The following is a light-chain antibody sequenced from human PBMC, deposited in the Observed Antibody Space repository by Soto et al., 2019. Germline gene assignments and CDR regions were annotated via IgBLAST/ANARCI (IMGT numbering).Light chain of an antibody. CDR1: QSISTW. CDR3: QQLNSYPIT. V-gene: IGKV1-5*01. J-gene: IGKJ5*01. Sequence: IHMTQSPSTLSASLLDTFTITFRASQSISTWLAWYQQKPGKAPKLLIYAASTLQSGVPSRFSGSGSGTDFTLTISSLQPEDFATYYCQQLNSYPITFGQGTRLEIK. CDR2: AAS.